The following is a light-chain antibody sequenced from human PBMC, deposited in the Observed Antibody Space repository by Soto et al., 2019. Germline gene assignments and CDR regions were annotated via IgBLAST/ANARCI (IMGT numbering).Light chain of an antibody. CDR3: TSYAGTDVHYV. J-gene: IGLJ1*01. CDR1: SSDFGYYNY. V-gene: IGLV2-8*01. CDR2: EVS. Sequence: QSVLTQPPSASGSPGQSVTISCTGTSSDFGYYNYVSWYQQYPGKAPKLLIYEVSKRPSGVPDRFSGSKSGNTASPTVSGLQAADEADYYCTSYAGTDVHYVFGTGTKVTVL.